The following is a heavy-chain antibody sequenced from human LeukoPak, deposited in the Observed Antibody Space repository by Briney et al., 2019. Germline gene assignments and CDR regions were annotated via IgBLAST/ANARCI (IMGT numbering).Heavy chain of an antibody. CDR1: GASISDYY. D-gene: IGHD1-14*01. V-gene: IGHV4-4*09. CDR2: IYSVGSP. CDR3: ARRFRTGGNHHHDAYDV. Sequence: TSETLSLTCTVSGASISDYYWGWIRQPPGKGLEWIGHIYSVGSPTCSPSLMSRVSISVDTSKNQFSLELSSVTAADTAVYYCARRFRTGGNHHHDAYDVWGQGTVVTVSS. J-gene: IGHJ3*01.